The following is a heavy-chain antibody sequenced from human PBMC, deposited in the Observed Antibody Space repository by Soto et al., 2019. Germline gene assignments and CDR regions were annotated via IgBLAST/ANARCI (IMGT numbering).Heavy chain of an antibody. CDR3: ARDHYGGNSGWFDP. D-gene: IGHD4-17*01. CDR2: IYYSGST. J-gene: IGHJ5*02. CDR1: GGSISSGGYY. Sequence: SETLSLTCTVSGGSISSGGYYWSWIRQHPGKGLEWIGYIYYSGSTNYNPSLKSRVTISVDTSKNQFSLKLSSVTAADTAVYYCARDHYGGNSGWFDPWGQGTLVTVSS. V-gene: IGHV4-61*08.